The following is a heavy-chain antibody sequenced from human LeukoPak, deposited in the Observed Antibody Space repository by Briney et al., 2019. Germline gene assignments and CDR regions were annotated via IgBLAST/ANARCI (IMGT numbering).Heavy chain of an antibody. CDR2: ISSSSSYI. V-gene: IGHV3-21*01. Sequence: PGGSLRLSCAASGFTFSSYSMNWVRQAPGKGLEWVSSISSSSSYIYYADSVKGRFTISRDNAKNSLYLQMNSLRAEDTAAYYCARDRSSPYYYYYYMDVWGKGTTVTVSS. D-gene: IGHD6-19*01. CDR3: ARDRSSPYYYYYYMDV. CDR1: GFTFSSYS. J-gene: IGHJ6*03.